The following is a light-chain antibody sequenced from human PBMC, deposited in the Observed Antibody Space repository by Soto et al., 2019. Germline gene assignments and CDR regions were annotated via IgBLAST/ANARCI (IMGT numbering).Light chain of an antibody. CDR1: QDIGHY. J-gene: IGKJ1*01. V-gene: IGKV1-27*01. CDR2: DAS. Sequence: EIQMNQSPSALSAYIRDRVTIACRASQDIGHYLAWYQQKPGKLPKLLISDASVLRSGVSSRFSSSGSGTDFTLTISSLQPEDVATYFCQKYNSAPWTFGQGAKV. CDR3: QKYNSAPWT.